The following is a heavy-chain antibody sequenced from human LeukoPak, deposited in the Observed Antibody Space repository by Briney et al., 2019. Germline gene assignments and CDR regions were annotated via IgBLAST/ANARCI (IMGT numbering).Heavy chain of an antibody. CDR3: ARSGGGD. CDR1: GFTFSSYA. CDR2: ISYDGSNK. D-gene: IGHD3-10*01. Sequence: EGSLRLSCAASGFTFSSYAMHWVRQAPGKGLEWVAVISYDGSNKYYADSVKGRFTISRDNSKNTLYLQMNSLRAEDTAVYYCARSGGGDWGQGTLVTVSS. J-gene: IGHJ4*02. V-gene: IGHV3-30-3*01.